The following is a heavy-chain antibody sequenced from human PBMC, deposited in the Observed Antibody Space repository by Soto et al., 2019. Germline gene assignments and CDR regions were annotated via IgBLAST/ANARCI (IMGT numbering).Heavy chain of an antibody. J-gene: IGHJ5*02. CDR2: ITSSGNNK. CDR1: GFNFSNHS. CDR3: CGKSGDWPINSFDP. Sequence: GGSLRLACPASGFNFSNHSMHWVRQPPAEGLVWVALITSSGNNKSYADSVKGRFAISRDNSNNTLYLQMNGLRTEDTAVYYCCGKSGDWPINSFDPWGQGTLVTVSS. D-gene: IGHD2-21*02. V-gene: IGHV3-74*01.